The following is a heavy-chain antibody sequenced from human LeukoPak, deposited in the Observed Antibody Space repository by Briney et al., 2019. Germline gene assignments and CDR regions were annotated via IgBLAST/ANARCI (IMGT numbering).Heavy chain of an antibody. CDR3: ARGGIRYYYYMDV. V-gene: IGHV3-30*03. CDR2: ISYDGSNK. CDR1: GFTFSSYG. J-gene: IGHJ6*03. Sequence: GGSLRLSCAASGFTFSSYGMHWVRQAPGKGLEWVAVISYDGSNKYYADSVKGRFTISRDNSKNTLYLQMNSLRAGDTAVYYCARGGIRYYYYMDVWGKGITVTVSS.